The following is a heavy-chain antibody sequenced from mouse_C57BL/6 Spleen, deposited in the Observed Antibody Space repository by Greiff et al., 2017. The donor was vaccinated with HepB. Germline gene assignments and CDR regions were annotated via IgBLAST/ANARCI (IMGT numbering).Heavy chain of an antibody. Sequence: EVKLMESGPGLVKPSQSLSLTCSVTGYSITSGYYWNWIRQFPGNKLEWMGYISYDGSNNYNPSLKNRISITRDTSKNQFFLKLNSVTTEDTATYYCAREGAYDAYWYFDVWGTGTTVTVSS. CDR2: ISYDGSN. D-gene: IGHD2-3*01. J-gene: IGHJ1*03. CDR3: AREGAYDAYWYFDV. CDR1: GYSITSGYY. V-gene: IGHV3-6*01.